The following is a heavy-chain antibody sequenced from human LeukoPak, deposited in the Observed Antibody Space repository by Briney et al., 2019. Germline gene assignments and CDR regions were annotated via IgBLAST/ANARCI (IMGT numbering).Heavy chain of an antibody. V-gene: IGHV3-21*01. J-gene: IGHJ4*02. CDR1: GFTFSSYS. Sequence: RSGGSLRLSCAASGFTFSSYSMNWVRQAPGKGLEWVSSISSSSSYIYYADSVKGRFTISRDNAKNSLYLQMNSLRAEDTAVYYCARDQWGTSRGFVDYWGQGTLVTVSS. CDR2: ISSSSSYI. CDR3: ARDQWGTSRGFVDY. D-gene: IGHD1-7*01.